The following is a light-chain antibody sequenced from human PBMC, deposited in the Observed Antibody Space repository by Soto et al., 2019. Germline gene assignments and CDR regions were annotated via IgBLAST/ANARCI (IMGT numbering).Light chain of an antibody. CDR1: TGAVTSGYY. Sequence: QSVLTQEPSLTVSPGGTVTLTCASSTGAVTSGYYPNWFQQKPGQAPRALIYNTSNKHSWTPARFSGSLLGGKAALTLSGVQPEDEAEYYCLLYYGGAQVFGGGTKLTVL. J-gene: IGLJ2*01. V-gene: IGLV7-43*01. CDR2: NTS. CDR3: LLYYGGAQV.